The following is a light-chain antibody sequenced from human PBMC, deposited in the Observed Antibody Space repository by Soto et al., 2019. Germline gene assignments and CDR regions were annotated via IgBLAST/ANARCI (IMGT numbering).Light chain of an antibody. CDR1: SSNIGNNY. J-gene: IGLJ1*01. CDR2: DNN. V-gene: IGLV1-51*01. CDR3: GTWDSSLSAEV. Sequence: QSVLTQPPSVSAAPGQMVTISCSGSSSNIGNNYVSWYQQLPGAAPKLLIYDNNKRPSGIPDRFSGSKSGTSATLGITGLQTGDEADYYCGTWDSSLSAEVFGTGTKLT.